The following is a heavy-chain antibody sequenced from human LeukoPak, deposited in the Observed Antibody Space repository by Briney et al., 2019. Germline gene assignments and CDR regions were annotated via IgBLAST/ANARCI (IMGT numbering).Heavy chain of an antibody. CDR1: GYSFTSYW. D-gene: IGHD5-24*01. CDR2: IYPGDSDT. CDR3: ARRRLATINWFDP. Sequence: GESLKISCKSPGYSFTSYWIGWVRQMPGKGLEWMGIIYPGDSDTRYSPSFQGQVTISADKSISTAYLQWSSLKASDTAMYYCARRRLATINWFDPWGQGTLVTVSS. V-gene: IGHV5-51*01. J-gene: IGHJ5*02.